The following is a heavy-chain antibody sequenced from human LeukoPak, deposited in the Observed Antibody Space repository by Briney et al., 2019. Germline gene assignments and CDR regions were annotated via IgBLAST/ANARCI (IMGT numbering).Heavy chain of an antibody. CDR3: AKVNDFWSGYYIGYYYYMDV. V-gene: IGHV3-23*01. D-gene: IGHD3-3*01. CDR1: GFTFSSYA. J-gene: IGHJ6*03. CDR2: ISGSGGST. Sequence: GGSLRLSCAASGFTFSSYAMSWVRQAPGKGLEWVSAISGSGGSTYYADSVKGRFTISRDNSKNTLYLQMNSLRAEDTAVYYCAKVNDFWSGYYIGYYYYMDVWGKGTTVTVSS.